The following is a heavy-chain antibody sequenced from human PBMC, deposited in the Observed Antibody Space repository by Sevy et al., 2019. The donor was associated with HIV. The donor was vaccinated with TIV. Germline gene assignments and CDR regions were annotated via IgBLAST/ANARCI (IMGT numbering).Heavy chain of an antibody. CDR2: ISGNGENT. CDR3: ARDGRGISAFDI. V-gene: IGHV3-23*01. Sequence: GGSLRFSCAASEFTFSSHAVSWVRQAPGKGLEWVSAISGNGENTHYADSVRGRFTISRDNFKNTLYLHMSTLRAEDTALYYCARDGRGISAFDIWGQGTMVTVSS. D-gene: IGHD3-3*02. J-gene: IGHJ3*02. CDR1: EFTFSSHA.